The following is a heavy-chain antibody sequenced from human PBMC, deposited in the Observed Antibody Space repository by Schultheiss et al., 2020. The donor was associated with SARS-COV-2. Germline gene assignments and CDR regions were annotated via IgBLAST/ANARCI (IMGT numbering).Heavy chain of an antibody. CDR1: GFTFSSYG. D-gene: IGHD3-10*01. V-gene: IGHV3-21*01. Sequence: GGSLRLSCAASGFTFSSYGMHWVRQAPGKGLEWVSAISGSGGSTYYADSVKGRFTISRDNAKNSLYLQMNSLRAEDTAVYYCARDQGTMVRGVINYYYYYGMDVWGQGTTVTVSS. J-gene: IGHJ6*02. CDR2: ISGSGGST. CDR3: ARDQGTMVRGVINYYYYYGMDV.